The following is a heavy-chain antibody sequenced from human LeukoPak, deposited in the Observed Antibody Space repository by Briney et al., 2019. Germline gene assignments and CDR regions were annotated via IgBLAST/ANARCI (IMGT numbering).Heavy chain of an antibody. J-gene: IGHJ4*02. CDR3: ARDHTPYYSGSGRVLGPEGHDS. D-gene: IGHD3-10*01. Sequence: GASVKVSCKASGYTFTSYGISWVRQAPGQGREWMGWISAYNGNTNYAQKLQGRVTMTTDTSTSTAYMELRGLRSDDTAVYYCARDHTPYYSGSGRVLGPEGHDSWGQGTLVTVSS. CDR1: GYTFTSYG. V-gene: IGHV1-18*01. CDR2: ISAYNGNT.